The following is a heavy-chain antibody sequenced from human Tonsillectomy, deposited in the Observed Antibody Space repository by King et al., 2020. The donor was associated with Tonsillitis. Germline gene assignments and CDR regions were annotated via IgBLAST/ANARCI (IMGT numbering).Heavy chain of an antibody. CDR3: ARGHVYCGNPEEAYGFDV. CDR1: GGSISSGGYC. V-gene: IGHV4-30-2*01. Sequence: LQLQESGSGLVKPSQTLSLTCAVSGGSISSGGYCWSWIRQTPGKGLEWIGYIYQSGTTSYNPYLRSRVTISEDRSKNQFSLKLNSVTAADTAVYYCARGHVYCGNPEEAYGFDVWGQGTTVTVSS. CDR2: IYQSGTT. J-gene: IGHJ3*01. D-gene: IGHD4-23*01.